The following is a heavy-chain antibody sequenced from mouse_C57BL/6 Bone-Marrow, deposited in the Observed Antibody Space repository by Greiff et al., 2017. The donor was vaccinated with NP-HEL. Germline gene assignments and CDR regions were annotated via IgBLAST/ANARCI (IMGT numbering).Heavy chain of an antibody. CDR2: IFPGSGST. CDR3: ARSMGRVRQGFDY. Sequence: VQLQQSGPELVRPGASVKISCKAPGYTFTSYWMQWVRQRPGQGLEWIGEIFPGSGSTYYNEKFKGKATLTVDTSSSTAYMQLSSLTSEDSAVYYCARSMGRVRQGFDYWGQGTLVTVSA. D-gene: IGHD2-14*01. CDR1: GYTFTSYW. J-gene: IGHJ3*01. V-gene: IGHV1-56*01.